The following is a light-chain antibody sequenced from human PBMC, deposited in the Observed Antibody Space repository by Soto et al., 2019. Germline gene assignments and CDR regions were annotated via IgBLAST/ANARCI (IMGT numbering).Light chain of an antibody. CDR2: DAS. V-gene: IGKV3-11*01. CDR1: QSVSSY. Sequence: EIVLTQSPATLSLSPGERATLSCRASQSVSSYLAWYQQKPGQAPRLLIYDASNRATGIPARFSGNGSGTDFTLTISSLEPEDFAVYYCQQRSNWPLTFGGGTKVDI. CDR3: QQRSNWPLT. J-gene: IGKJ4*01.